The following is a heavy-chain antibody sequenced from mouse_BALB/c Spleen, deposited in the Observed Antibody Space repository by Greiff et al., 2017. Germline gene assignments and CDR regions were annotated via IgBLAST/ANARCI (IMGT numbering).Heavy chain of an antibody. J-gene: IGHJ3*01. D-gene: IGHD1-1*01. CDR1: GYTFTSYY. Sequence: VQLQQSGAELVKPGASVKLSCKASGYTFTSYYMYWVKQRPGQGLEWIGEINPSNGGTNFNEKFKSKATLTVDKSSSTAYMQLSSLTSEDSAVYYCTRGNYYGSTAWFAYWGQGTLVTVSA. CDR2: INPSNGGT. V-gene: IGHV1S81*02. CDR3: TRGNYYGSTAWFAY.